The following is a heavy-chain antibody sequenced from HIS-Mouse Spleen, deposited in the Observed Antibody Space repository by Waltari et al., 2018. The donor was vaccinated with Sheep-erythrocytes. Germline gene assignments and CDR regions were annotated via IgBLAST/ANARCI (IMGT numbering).Heavy chain of an antibody. Sequence: QVQLVESGGGVVQPGRFLRLACAASGLTFSSYGMHWVRQAPGKGLEWVAVISYDGSNKYYADSVKGRFTISRDNSKNTLYLQMHSLRAEDTAVYYCAKDRRGFWDYWGQGTLVTVSS. CDR3: AKDRRGFWDY. V-gene: IGHV3-30*18. CDR2: ISYDGSNK. D-gene: IGHD3-10*01. J-gene: IGHJ4*02. CDR1: GLTFSSYG.